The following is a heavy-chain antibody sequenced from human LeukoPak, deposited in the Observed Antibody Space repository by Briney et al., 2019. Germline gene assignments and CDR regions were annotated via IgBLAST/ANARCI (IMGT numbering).Heavy chain of an antibody. J-gene: IGHJ6*02. V-gene: IGHV4-59*12. CDR1: GGSISSYY. CDR2: IYYSGST. CDR3: ARGLGCSSTSCPRYYYYYYGMDV. D-gene: IGHD2-2*01. Sequence: SETLSLTCTDSGGSISSYYWSWIRQPPGKGLEWIGYIYYSGSTNYNPSLKSRVTISVDTSKNQFSLKLSSVTAADTAVYYCARGLGCSSTSCPRYYYYYYGMDVWGQGTTVTVSS.